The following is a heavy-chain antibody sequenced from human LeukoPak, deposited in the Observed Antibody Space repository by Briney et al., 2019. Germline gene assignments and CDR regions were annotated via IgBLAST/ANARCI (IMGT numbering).Heavy chain of an antibody. CDR1: GFTFSSYA. D-gene: IGHD6-19*01. Sequence: GGSLRLSCAACGFTFSSYAMSWVRQAPGKGLEWISAISGSGGSTYHADSVKDRFTISRDNSKNTLYLQMNSLRAEYTAVYYCAKEVEGTYRAVAGTGGDYWGPGTLVTASS. V-gene: IGHV3-23*01. CDR3: AKEVEGTYRAVAGTGGDY. J-gene: IGHJ4*02. CDR2: ISGSGGST.